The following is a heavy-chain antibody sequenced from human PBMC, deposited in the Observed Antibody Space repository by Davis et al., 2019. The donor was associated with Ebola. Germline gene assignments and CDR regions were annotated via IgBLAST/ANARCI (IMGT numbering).Heavy chain of an antibody. CDR2: ISGSGGST. D-gene: IGHD2-21*01. CDR3: ARDSCGGDCQPMDV. Sequence: GESLKISCAASGFTFSSYAMSWVRQAPGKGLEWVSAISGSGGSTYYADSVKGRFTISRDNAKNSLYLQMNSLRDEDTAVYYCARDSCGGDCQPMDVWGKGTTVTVSS. J-gene: IGHJ6*03. V-gene: IGHV3-23*01. CDR1: GFTFSSYA.